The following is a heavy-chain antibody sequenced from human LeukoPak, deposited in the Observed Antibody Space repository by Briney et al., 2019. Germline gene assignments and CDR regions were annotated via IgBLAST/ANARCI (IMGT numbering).Heavy chain of an antibody. CDR2: IYSGDSA. D-gene: IGHD1-26*01. V-gene: IGHV3-53*01. Sequence: PGGSLRLSCAASGFTVSRKSISWVRQAPGKGLEWVSVIYSGDSAYYAGSVKGRFTISRDNSKNTLYLQMKSLRAEDTAVYYCASRLVGAPTGFDLWGQGTLVTVSS. CDR1: GFTVSRKS. J-gene: IGHJ5*02. CDR3: ASRLVGAPTGFDL.